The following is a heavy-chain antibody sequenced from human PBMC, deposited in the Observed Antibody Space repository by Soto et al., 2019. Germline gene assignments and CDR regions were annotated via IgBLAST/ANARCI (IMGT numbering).Heavy chain of an antibody. D-gene: IGHD2-2*01. CDR1: GYTFTSYG. Sequence: ASVKVSCEASGYTFTSYGISWVRQAPGQGLEWMGWISAYNGNTNYAQKLQGRVTMTTDTSTSTAYMELRSLRSDDTAVYYCAGPLTDYCSSTSCYARHAFDIWGQGTMVTVSS. CDR2: ISAYNGNT. V-gene: IGHV1-18*01. J-gene: IGHJ3*02. CDR3: AGPLTDYCSSTSCYARHAFDI.